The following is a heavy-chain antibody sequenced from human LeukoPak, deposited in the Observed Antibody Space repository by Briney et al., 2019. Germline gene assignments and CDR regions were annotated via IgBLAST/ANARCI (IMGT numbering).Heavy chain of an antibody. Sequence: GGSLRLSCAASGFTFISYDMHWVRHPTGKGLEWVSGIDTAGGTYYAGSVKGRFTISRENAKNSLSLQMNSLRGGDTAVYYCARRRYGLGSYSDAFDIWGQGTMVTVSS. V-gene: IGHV3-13*04. CDR2: IDTAGGT. D-gene: IGHD3-10*01. CDR1: GFTFISYD. J-gene: IGHJ3*02. CDR3: ARRRYGLGSYSDAFDI.